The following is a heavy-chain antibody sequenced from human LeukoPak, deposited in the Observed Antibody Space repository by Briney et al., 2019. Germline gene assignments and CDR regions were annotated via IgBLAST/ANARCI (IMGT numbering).Heavy chain of an antibody. CDR3: ARSGHCSGTSCYAEGIDY. Sequence: GASMKVSCKTSGYTFTRSGITWVRQAPGQGLEWMGWISGYNGDTAYAQMFQGRVTMTTDTSTSTASMELRGLRSDDTAVYYCARSGHCSGTSCYAEGIDYWGQGTLVTVSS. CDR1: GYTFTRSG. CDR2: ISGYNGDT. D-gene: IGHD2-2*01. J-gene: IGHJ4*02. V-gene: IGHV1-18*01.